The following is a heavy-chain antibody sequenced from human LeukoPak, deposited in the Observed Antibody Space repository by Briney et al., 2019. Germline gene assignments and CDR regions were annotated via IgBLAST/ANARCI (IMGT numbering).Heavy chain of an antibody. J-gene: IGHJ4*02. D-gene: IGHD6-6*01. CDR2: IYYSGST. CDR3: ARHVGRSSSGFDY. CDR1: GGSISSSSYY. V-gene: IGHV4-39*01. Sequence: PSETLSLTCIVSGGSISSSSYYWGWIRQPPGKGLEWIGSIYYSGSTYYNPSLKSRVTISVDTSKNQFSLKLSSVTAADTAVYNCARHVGRSSSGFDYWGQGTLVTVSS.